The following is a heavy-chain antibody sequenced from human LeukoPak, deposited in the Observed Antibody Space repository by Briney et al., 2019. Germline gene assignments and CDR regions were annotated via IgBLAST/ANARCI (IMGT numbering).Heavy chain of an antibody. V-gene: IGHV1-2*02. CDR2: INLNSGGT. CDR1: GYTFTAYY. Sequence: ASVKVSCKASGYTFTAYYMHWVRQAPGQGLEWMGWINLNSGGTNYAQNFQGRVTMTRDTSISAAYMELSRLGSEDTAIYYCARVAGGDWYYFDFWGQGTLVTVSS. D-gene: IGHD2-21*02. J-gene: IGHJ4*02. CDR3: ARVAGGDWYYFDF.